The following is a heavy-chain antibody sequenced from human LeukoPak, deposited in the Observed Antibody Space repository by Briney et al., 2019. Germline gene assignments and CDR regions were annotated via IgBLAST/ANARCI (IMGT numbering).Heavy chain of an antibody. J-gene: IGHJ5*02. CDR2: IYPGDSDT. CDR1: GYIFTYYW. Sequence: GASLKISCTVSGYIFTYYWIGWVRQMPGKGLEWMGIIYPGDSDTRYSPSFQGQVIISVDKSISTVYLQWSSLKASDTAMYFCARHPLYGSGRHRLDPWGQGTLVTVSS. CDR3: ARHPLYGSGRHRLDP. V-gene: IGHV5-51*01. D-gene: IGHD3-10*01.